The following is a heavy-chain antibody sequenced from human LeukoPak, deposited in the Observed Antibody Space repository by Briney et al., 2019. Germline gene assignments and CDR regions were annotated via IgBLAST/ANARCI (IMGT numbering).Heavy chain of an antibody. CDR3: ATFESYGVDY. CDR2: INPNSGGT. CDR1: GGTFSSYA. V-gene: IGHV1-2*06. Sequence: ASVKVSCKASGGTFSSYAISWVRQAPGQGLEWMGRINPNSGGTNYAQKFQGRVTMTRDTSISTAYMELSRLRSDDTAVYYCATFESYGVDYWGQGTLVTVSS. D-gene: IGHD1-26*01. J-gene: IGHJ4*02.